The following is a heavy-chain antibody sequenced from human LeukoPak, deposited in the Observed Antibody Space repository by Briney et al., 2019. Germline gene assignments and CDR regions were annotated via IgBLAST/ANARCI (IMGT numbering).Heavy chain of an antibody. V-gene: IGHV3-48*01. CDR2: ISSSSSTI. CDR1: GFTFSSYS. D-gene: IGHD6-13*01. Sequence: GGPLRLSCAASGFTFSSYSMNWVRQAPGKGLEWVSYISSSSSTIYYADSVKGRFTISRDNAKNSLYLQMNSLRAEDTAVYYCAREAAANIRMGDYWGQGTLVTVSS. J-gene: IGHJ4*02. CDR3: AREAAANIRMGDY.